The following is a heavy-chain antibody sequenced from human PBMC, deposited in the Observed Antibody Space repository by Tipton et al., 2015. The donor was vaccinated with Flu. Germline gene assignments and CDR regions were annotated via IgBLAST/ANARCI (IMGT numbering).Heavy chain of an antibody. D-gene: IGHD3-16*01. V-gene: IGHV3-23*01. CDR1: GFTFSRNA. Sequence: SLRLSCAASGFTFSRNAMTWVRQAPGRGLEWVSGISGTGGRTYYTDSVKGRFTISRDNSKNTLYLQMNSLRAEDTAVYYCAKDRSGDYGDPLWNWGQGTLVTVSS. J-gene: IGHJ4*02. CDR3: AKDRSGDYGDPLWN. CDR2: ISGTGGRT.